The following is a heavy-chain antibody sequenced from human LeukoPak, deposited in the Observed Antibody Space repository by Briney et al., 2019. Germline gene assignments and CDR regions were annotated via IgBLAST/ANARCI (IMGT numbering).Heavy chain of an antibody. CDR3: ARAEWHGMDV. J-gene: IGHJ6*02. Sequence: ASVKVSRKASGYTFTSYYMHWVRQAPGQGLEWMGIINPSGGSTSYAQKFQGRVTMTRDTSTSTVYMDLSSLRSEDTAVYYCARAEWHGMDVWGQGTTVTVFS. CDR2: INPSGGST. CDR1: GYTFTSYY. D-gene: IGHD3-3*01. V-gene: IGHV1-46*01.